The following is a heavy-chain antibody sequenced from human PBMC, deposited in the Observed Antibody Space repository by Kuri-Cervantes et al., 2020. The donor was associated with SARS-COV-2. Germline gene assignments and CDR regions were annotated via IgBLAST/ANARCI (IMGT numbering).Heavy chain of an antibody. D-gene: IGHD6-13*01. J-gene: IGHJ3*02. Sequence: SETLSLTCTVSGGSISSGGYYWSWIRQHPGKGLEWIGYIYYSGSTYYNPSLKSRVTISIDTSKNQFSLKVTSVTAADTAVYYCARISSRHSAFDIWGQGTMVTVSS. CDR3: ARISSRHSAFDI. CDR2: IYYSGST. CDR1: GGSISSGGYY. V-gene: IGHV4-61*08.